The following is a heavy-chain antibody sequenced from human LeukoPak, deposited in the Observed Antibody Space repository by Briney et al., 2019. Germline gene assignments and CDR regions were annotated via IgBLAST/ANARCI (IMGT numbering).Heavy chain of an antibody. CDR2: IYITGST. J-gene: IGHJ4*02. CDR1: GGSISRGTYY. CDR3: AREDLVGGNLDY. Sequence: SETLSLTCTVSGGSISRGTYYWSWIRQPAGKGLEWIGRIYITGSTNYTPSLKSRVTISVDTSKNQFSLKLSSVTAADTAVYYCAREDLVGGNLDYWGQGTLVTVSS. D-gene: IGHD1-26*01. V-gene: IGHV4-61*02.